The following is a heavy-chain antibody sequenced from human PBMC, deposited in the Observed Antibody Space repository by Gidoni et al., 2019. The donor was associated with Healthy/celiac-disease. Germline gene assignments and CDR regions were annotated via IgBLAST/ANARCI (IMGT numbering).Heavy chain of an antibody. CDR2: ISGSGGST. D-gene: IGHD3-22*01. V-gene: IGHV3-23*01. J-gene: IGHJ4*02. Sequence: EVQLLESGGGLVQPGGSLRLSCAASGFTFSSYAMSWVRQAPGKGLEWVAAISGSGGSTYYADSVKGRFTISRDKSKNTLYLQMNSLRAEDTAVYYCAKTGSPIVLSYFDYWGQGTLVTVSS. CDR1: GFTFSSYA. CDR3: AKTGSPIVLSYFDY.